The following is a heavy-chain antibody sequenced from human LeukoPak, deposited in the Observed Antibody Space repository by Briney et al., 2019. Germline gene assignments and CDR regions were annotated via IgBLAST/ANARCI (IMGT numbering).Heavy chain of an antibody. CDR3: ARARSSSWYDAYDI. CDR1: GYTFTNYH. CDR2: IDPTGGGT. V-gene: IGHV1-46*01. D-gene: IGHD6-13*01. Sequence: ASVKVSCKTSGYTFTNYHMHWVRQAPGQGLEWMGIIDPTGGGTSYTQKFQGRVNMTRDTSTSTLYMELSSLRSEDTAVYYYARARSSSWYDAYDIWGQGAMVTVSS. J-gene: IGHJ3*02.